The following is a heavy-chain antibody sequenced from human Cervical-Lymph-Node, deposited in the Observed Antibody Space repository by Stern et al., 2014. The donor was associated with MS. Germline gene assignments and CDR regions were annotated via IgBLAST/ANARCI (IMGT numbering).Heavy chain of an antibody. CDR1: GDSIRSSDYY. CDR2: VYDSGST. J-gene: IGHJ6*02. CDR3: ARGPPMDV. V-gene: IGHV4-39*01. Sequence: QVQLQESGPGLAKPSETLSLTCTVSGDSIRSSDYYWGWIRQPPGKGLEWIGSVYDSGSTYYSPSLKSRITISVDTSKNHFSLTLRTVTAADAAVYYCARGPPMDVWGQGTTVTVSS.